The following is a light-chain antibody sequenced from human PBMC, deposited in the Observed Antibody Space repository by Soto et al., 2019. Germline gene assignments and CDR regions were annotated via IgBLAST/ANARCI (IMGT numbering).Light chain of an antibody. CDR1: QSISSW. Sequence: DIQMTQSPSTLSASVGDRVTITCRASQSISSWLAWYQQKPGKAPKLLIYKASTLESGVPSRFSGSGSVTEFTLTISSLQPDDSATYYCQQYDSYALTFGGGTKVEIK. CDR3: QQYDSYALT. V-gene: IGKV1-5*03. J-gene: IGKJ4*01. CDR2: KAS.